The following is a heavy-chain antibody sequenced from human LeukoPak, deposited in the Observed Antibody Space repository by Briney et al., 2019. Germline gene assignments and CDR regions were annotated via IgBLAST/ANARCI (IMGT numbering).Heavy chain of an antibody. J-gene: IGHJ4*02. CDR3: ARKSIVTAGRKPYDV. D-gene: IGHD6-13*01. CDR2: INHSGST. V-gene: IGHV4-34*01. CDR1: GGSFSGYY. Sequence: SETLSLTCAVYGGSFSGYYWSWIRQPPGKGLEWIGEINHSGSTNSNASLKSRVTISVDMSKNQFSLRLSSVTAADTAVYYCARKSIVTAGRKPYDVWDQGTLVTVSP.